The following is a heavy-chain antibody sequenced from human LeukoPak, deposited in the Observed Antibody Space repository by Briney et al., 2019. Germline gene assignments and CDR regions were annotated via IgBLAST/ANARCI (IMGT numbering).Heavy chain of an antibody. J-gene: IGHJ4*02. D-gene: IGHD3-22*01. Sequence: SGTLSLTCNVSGDSITSHYWNWIRQPPGKGLEWIGYIYYTGIIKYNPSLTSRVSMSVDTSKNQFFLKMKSVTAADTAVYHCARSVDYFDNTGPHMMFDYWGQGSLVTVSS. V-gene: IGHV4-59*07. CDR1: GDSITSHY. CDR3: ARSVDYFDNTGPHMMFDY. CDR2: IYYTGII.